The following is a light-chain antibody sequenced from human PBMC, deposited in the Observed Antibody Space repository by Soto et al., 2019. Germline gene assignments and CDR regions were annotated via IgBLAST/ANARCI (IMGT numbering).Light chain of an antibody. J-gene: IGKJ1*01. CDR2: KAS. V-gene: IGKV1-5*03. CDR3: LQVYSFPRT. Sequence: DIQMTQSPSTLSGSVGDRVTITWRASQTISSWLAWYQQNPGKAPKLLIYKASTLKSGVPSRFSGSGSGTEFILTINNLQPEDFASYFCLQVYSFPRTCGLGTKGDI. CDR1: QTISSW.